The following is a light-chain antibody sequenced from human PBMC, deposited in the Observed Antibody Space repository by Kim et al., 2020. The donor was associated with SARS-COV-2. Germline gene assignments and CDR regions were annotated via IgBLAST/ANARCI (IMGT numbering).Light chain of an antibody. CDR2: QDS. J-gene: IGLJ2*01. CDR3: QAWDSSTVV. CDR1: KLGDKY. V-gene: IGLV3-1*01. Sequence: SVSPGQTACITCSGDKLGDKYACWYQQKPGQSPVLVIYQDSKRPSGTPERFSGSNSGNTATLTISGTQAMDEADYYCQAWDSSTVVFGGGTKLTVL.